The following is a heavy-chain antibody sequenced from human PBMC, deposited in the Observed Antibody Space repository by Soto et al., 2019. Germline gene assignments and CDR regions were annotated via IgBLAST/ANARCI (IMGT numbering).Heavy chain of an antibody. V-gene: IGHV3-23*01. CDR2: ISRIGSST. J-gene: IGHJ5*02. CDR3: AREGGNLNWFDP. CDR1: GFTFSSYA. Sequence: GGSLRLSCAASGFTFSSYAMSWVRQAPGKGLEWVSAISRIGSSTYYADSVKGRFTISRDNAKNSLYLQMNSLRDEDTAVYYCAREGGNLNWFDPWGQGTLVTVSS. D-gene: IGHD1-26*01.